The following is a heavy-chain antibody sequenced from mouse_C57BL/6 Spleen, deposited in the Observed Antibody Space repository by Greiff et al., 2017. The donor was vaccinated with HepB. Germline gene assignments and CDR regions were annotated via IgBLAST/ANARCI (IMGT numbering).Heavy chain of an antibody. CDR3: ARDYYGTGFAY. V-gene: IGHV1-85*01. D-gene: IGHD1-2*01. Sequence: VKLVESGPELVKPGASVKLSCKASGYTFTSYDINWVKQRPGQGLEWIGWIYPRDGSTKYNEKFKGKATLTVDTSSSTAYMELHSLTSEDSAVYFCARDYYGTGFAYWGQGTLVTVSA. J-gene: IGHJ3*01. CDR1: GYTFTSYD. CDR2: IYPRDGST.